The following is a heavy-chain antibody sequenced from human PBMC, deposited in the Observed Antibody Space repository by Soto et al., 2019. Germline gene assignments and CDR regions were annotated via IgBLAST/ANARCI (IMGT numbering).Heavy chain of an antibody. CDR3: ARDPSNPGIWFGELYYYYYMDV. D-gene: IGHD3-10*01. Sequence: EVQLVESGGGLVQPGGSLRLSCAASGFTFSSYSMNWVRQAPGKGLEWVSYISSSSSTIYYADSVKGRFTISRDNAKNSLYLQMNSLRAEDTAVYYCARDPSNPGIWFGELYYYYYMDVWGKGTTVTVSS. J-gene: IGHJ6*03. CDR1: GFTFSSYS. V-gene: IGHV3-48*01. CDR2: ISSSSSTI.